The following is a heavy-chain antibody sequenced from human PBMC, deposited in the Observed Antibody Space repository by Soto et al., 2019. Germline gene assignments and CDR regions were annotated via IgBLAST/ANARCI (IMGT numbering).Heavy chain of an antibody. J-gene: IGHJ6*02. V-gene: IGHV3-33*01. CDR2: IWYDGSNK. CDR3: ASAGSYYYSGMDV. CDR1: GFTFSSYG. Sequence: PGGSLRLSCAASGFTFSSYGMHWVRQAPGKGLEWVAVIWYDGSNKYYADSVKGRFTISRDNSKNTLYLQMNSLRAEDTAVYYCASAGSYYYSGMDVWGQGTTVTVSS.